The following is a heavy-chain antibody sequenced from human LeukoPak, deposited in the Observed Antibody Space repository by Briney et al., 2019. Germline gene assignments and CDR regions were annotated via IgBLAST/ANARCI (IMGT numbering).Heavy chain of an antibody. CDR2: IYYSGIT. D-gene: IGHD6-6*01. J-gene: IGHJ5*02. Sequence: SETLSLTCTVSGGSISSYYWSWIRQPPGKGLEWIGYIYYSGITNYNPSLKSRVTISLDTSKNQFSLKLSSVTAADTAVYYCARKGGGQLVNTRRWFDPWGQGTLVTVSS. V-gene: IGHV4-59*12. CDR3: ARKGGGQLVNTRRWFDP. CDR1: GGSISSYY.